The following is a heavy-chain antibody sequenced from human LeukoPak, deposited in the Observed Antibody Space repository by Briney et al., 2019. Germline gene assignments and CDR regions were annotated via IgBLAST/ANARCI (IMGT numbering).Heavy chain of an antibody. V-gene: IGHV1-2*02. CDR3: ARALPSSGWYNWFDP. CDR2: INPNSGGT. Sequence: ASVKVSYKASGYTFTGYYMHWVRQAPGQGLEWMGRINPNSGGTNYAQKLQGRVTMTTDTSTSTAYMELRSLRSDDTAVYYCARALPSSGWYNWFDPWGQGTLVTVSS. CDR1: GYTFTGYY. J-gene: IGHJ5*02. D-gene: IGHD6-19*01.